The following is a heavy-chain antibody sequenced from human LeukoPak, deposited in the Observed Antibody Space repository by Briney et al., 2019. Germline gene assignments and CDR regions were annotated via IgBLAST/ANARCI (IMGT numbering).Heavy chain of an antibody. Sequence: GGSLRLSCAASGFTFSSSWMSWVRQAPGKGLEWEANIKEDGSEKYYVDSVKGRFTISRDNAENSLYLQMNSLRGEDTAVYYCAKTGERDYWGQGTLVTVSS. CDR2: IKEDGSEK. V-gene: IGHV3-7*01. D-gene: IGHD7-27*01. CDR3: AKTGERDY. J-gene: IGHJ4*02. CDR1: GFTFSSSW.